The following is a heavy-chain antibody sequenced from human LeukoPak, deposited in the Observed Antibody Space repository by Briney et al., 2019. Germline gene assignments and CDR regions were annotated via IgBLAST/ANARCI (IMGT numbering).Heavy chain of an antibody. CDR1: GFTFSSYA. V-gene: IGHV3-23*01. CDR3: AKAKGGYGSGRTGRYFDY. J-gene: IGHJ4*02. Sequence: GGSLRLSCAASGFTFSSYAMSWVRQAPGKGLEWVSAISGSGGSTYYADSVKGRFTISRDNSKNTLYLQMNSLRAEDTAVYYCAKAKGGYGSGRTGRYFDYWGQGTLVTVSS. D-gene: IGHD3-10*01. CDR2: ISGSGGST.